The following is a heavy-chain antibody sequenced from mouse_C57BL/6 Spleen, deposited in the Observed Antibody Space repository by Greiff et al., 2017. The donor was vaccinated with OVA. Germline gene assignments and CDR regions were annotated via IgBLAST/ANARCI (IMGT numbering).Heavy chain of an antibody. CDR2: IDPSDSET. V-gene: IGHV1-52*01. CDR1: GYTFTSYW. CDR3: ARGCEDYAMGY. Sequence: QVQLQQPGAELVRPGSSVKLSCKASGYTFTSYWMHWVKQRPIQGLEWIGNIDPSDSETHYNQKFKDKATLTVDKSSSTAYMQLSSLTSEDSAVYYCARGCEDYAMGYWGQGTSVTVSS. J-gene: IGHJ4*01. D-gene: IGHD3-3*01.